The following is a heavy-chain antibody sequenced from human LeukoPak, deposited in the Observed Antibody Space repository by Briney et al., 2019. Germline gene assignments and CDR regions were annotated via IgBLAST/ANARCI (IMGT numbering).Heavy chain of an antibody. CDR1: GGTFSSYA. CDR3: AKDYEPLVGVHRWGDWFDP. CDR2: IIPIFGTA. J-gene: IGHJ5*02. Sequence: SVKVSCKASGGTFSSYAISWVRQAPGQGLEWMGGIIPIFGTANYAQKFQGRVTITADKSTSTAYMELNSLRAEDTAVYYCAKDYEPLVGVHRWGDWFDPWGQGTLVTVSS. V-gene: IGHV1-69*06. D-gene: IGHD1-26*01.